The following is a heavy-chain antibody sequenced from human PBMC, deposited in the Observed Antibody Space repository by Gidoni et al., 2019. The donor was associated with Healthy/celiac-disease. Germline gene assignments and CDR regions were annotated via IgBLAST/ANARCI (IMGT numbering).Heavy chain of an antibody. Sequence: QVQLVQSGAEVKKPGASVKVSFKASGYSFTSYAMHWVRQAPGQRLEWMGWINAGNGNTKYSQKFQGRVTITRDTSASTAYMELSSLRSEDTAVYYCARVFSVTPNVLGFDYWGQGTLVTVSS. CDR2: INAGNGNT. D-gene: IGHD3-16*01. V-gene: IGHV1-3*01. CDR3: ARVFSVTPNVLGFDY. CDR1: GYSFTSYA. J-gene: IGHJ4*02.